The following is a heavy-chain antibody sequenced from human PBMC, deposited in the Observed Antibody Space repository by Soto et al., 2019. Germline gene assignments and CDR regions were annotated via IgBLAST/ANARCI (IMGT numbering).Heavy chain of an antibody. D-gene: IGHD2-2*01. CDR1: GFTFSSYG. V-gene: IGHV3-33*01. J-gene: IGHJ3*02. CDR3: ARAGVPATDTTDAFDI. Sequence: QVQLVESGGGVVQPGRSLRLSCEASGFTFSSYGMHWVRQAPGKGLEWVAVIWYDGSNKYYADSVKGRFTISRDNSKNTLYLQMNSLRAEDTAVYYCARAGVPATDTTDAFDIWGQGTMVTVSS. CDR2: IWYDGSNK.